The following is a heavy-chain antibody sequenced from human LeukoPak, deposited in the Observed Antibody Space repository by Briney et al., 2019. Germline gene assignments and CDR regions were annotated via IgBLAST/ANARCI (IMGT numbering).Heavy chain of an antibody. D-gene: IGHD4-17*01. CDR3: ARDTSPMSHDYGDYGGAAKYYFDY. CDR2: ISSDGSNK. V-gene: IGHV3-30-3*01. Sequence: GGSLRLSCAASGFTFNSYAMHWVRQAPGKGLEWVAVISSDGSNKYYADSVKGRFTLSRDNFKNTLYLQMNSLRAEDTAVYSCARDTSPMSHDYGDYGGAAKYYFDYWGQGTLVTVSS. CDR1: GFTFNSYA. J-gene: IGHJ4*02.